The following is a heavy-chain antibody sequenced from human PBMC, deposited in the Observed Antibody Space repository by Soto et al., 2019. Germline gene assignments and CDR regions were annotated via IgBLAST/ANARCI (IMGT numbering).Heavy chain of an antibody. J-gene: IGHJ3*02. V-gene: IGHV1-58*02. CDR2: IVVGSGNT. D-gene: IGHD2-8*01. CDR3: AADTCTNGVCYDAFDI. Sequence: ASVKVSCKASGFTFTSSAMQWVRQARGQRLEWIGWIVVGSGNTNYAQKFQERVTITRDMSTSTAYMELSSLRSEDTAVYYCAADTCTNGVCYDAFDIWGQGTMVTVSS. CDR1: GFTFTSSA.